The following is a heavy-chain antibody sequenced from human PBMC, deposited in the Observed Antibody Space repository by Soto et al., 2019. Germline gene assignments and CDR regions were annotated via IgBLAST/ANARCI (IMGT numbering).Heavy chain of an antibody. V-gene: IGHV3-64*01. J-gene: IGHJ6*02. CDR1: GFTFSSYA. Sequence: EVQLVESGGGLVQPGGSLRLSCAASGFTFSSYAMHWVRQAPGKGLDYVSAITSSGGNTDYASSVKGRFTISRDNSKNTLYLQMGSLRTEDMGVYYCARRIPFGYGMDVWGQGTTVTVSS. D-gene: IGHD2-21*01. CDR2: ITSSGGNT. CDR3: ARRIPFGYGMDV.